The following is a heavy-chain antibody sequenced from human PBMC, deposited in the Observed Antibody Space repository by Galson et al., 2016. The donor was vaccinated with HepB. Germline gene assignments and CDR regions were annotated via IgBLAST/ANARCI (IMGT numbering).Heavy chain of an antibody. J-gene: IGHJ4*02. CDR2: IDWEDNK. Sequence: PALVKPTQTLTVTCSFSGFSLYSRGMSLSWVRQPPGKALEWLALIDWEDNKYYRPSLETRLAISKDTSKNQVILTLTNVDPVDTATYYCARTRGEDYSYGYQGLDYWGQVTLVTVSS. CDR1: GFSLYSRGMS. CDR3: ARTRGEDYSYGYQGLDY. V-gene: IGHV2-70*13. D-gene: IGHD5-18*01.